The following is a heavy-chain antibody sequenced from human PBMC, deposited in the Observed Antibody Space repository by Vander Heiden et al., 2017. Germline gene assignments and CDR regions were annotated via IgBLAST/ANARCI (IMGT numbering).Heavy chain of an antibody. Sequence: QVQLVQSGAEVKKPGASVKVSCKVSGYTLTDLSMHWVRQAPGKGLEWMGGFDPEDGETIYAQKFQGRVTMTEDTSTDTAYMELSSLRSEDTAVYYCATIGWAHDYGDYSSDYWGQGTLVTVSS. D-gene: IGHD4-17*01. V-gene: IGHV1-24*01. CDR3: ATIGWAHDYGDYSSDY. J-gene: IGHJ4*02. CDR2: FDPEDGET. CDR1: GYTLTDLS.